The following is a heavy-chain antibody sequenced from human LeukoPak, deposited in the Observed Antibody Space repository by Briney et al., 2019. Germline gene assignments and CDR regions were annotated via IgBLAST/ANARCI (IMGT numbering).Heavy chain of an antibody. CDR2: IGGSSISI. J-gene: IGHJ6*02. D-gene: IGHD3-10*01. V-gene: IGHV3-48*01. Sequence: GGSLRLSCAASGFTFSGYSMNWVRQAPGKGLEWVSYIGGSSISIYYADSVKGRFTISRDNAKNSLYLQMNSLRAEDSAVYCCARVGFGSGNFYPSYGMDVWGQGTTVTVSS. CDR3: ARVGFGSGNFYPSYGMDV. CDR1: GFTFSGYS.